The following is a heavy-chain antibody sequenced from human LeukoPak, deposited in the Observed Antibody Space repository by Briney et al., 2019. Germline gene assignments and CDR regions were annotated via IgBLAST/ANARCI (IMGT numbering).Heavy chain of an antibody. J-gene: IGHJ5*02. D-gene: IGHD3-10*01. CDR2: IRYDGNDK. V-gene: IGHV3-30*02. CDR3: AKDLMRDRWFGES. CDR1: GFTFSSYG. Sequence: GGSLRLSCGASGFTFSSYGMHWVGQAPGKGLEWVAFIRYDGNDKYYADSVKGRFTISKDTSRNTLYLQMNSLRSDDTAVYYCAKDLMRDRWFGESWGQGTLVTVSS.